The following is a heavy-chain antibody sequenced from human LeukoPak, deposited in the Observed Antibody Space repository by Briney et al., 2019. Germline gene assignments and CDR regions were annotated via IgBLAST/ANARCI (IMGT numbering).Heavy chain of an antibody. Sequence: SETLSLTCTVSGGSISSYYWSWIRQPPGKGLEWIGEINHSGSTNYNPSLKSRVTISVDTSKNQFSLKLSSVTAADTAVYYCARDPYYYDSSGYYGGPTNDYWGQGTLVTVSS. CDR2: INHSGST. J-gene: IGHJ4*02. V-gene: IGHV4-34*01. CDR3: ARDPYYYDSSGYYGGPTNDY. D-gene: IGHD3-22*01. CDR1: GGSISSYY.